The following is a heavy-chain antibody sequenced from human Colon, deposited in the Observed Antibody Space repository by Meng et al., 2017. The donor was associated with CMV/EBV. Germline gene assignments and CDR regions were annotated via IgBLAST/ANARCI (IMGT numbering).Heavy chain of an antibody. CDR1: GFTFSSYG. CDR2: IWYDGSNK. D-gene: IGHD3-10*01. V-gene: IGHV3-33*06. Sequence: GGSLRLSCAASGFTFSSYGMHWVRQAPGKGLEWVAVIWYDGSNKYYADSVKGRFTISRDNSKNTLYLQMNSLRAEDTAVYYCAKDPRSGISQRVGMDVWGQGTLVTVSS. CDR3: AKDPRSGISQRVGMDV. J-gene: IGHJ4*02.